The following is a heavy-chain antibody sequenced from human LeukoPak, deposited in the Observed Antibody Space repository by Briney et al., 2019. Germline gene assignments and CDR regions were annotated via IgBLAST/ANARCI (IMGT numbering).Heavy chain of an antibody. CDR3: AREGHRGIAAAGTVGDAFDI. J-gene: IGHJ3*02. Sequence: GGSLRLSCAASGFTFSSYEMNWVRQAPGKGLEWVSYTSSSGSTIYYADSVKGRFTISRDNAKNSLYLQMNSLRAEDTAVYYCAREGHRGIAAAGTVGDAFDIWGQGTMVTVSS. V-gene: IGHV3-48*03. D-gene: IGHD6-13*01. CDR2: TSSSGSTI. CDR1: GFTFSSYE.